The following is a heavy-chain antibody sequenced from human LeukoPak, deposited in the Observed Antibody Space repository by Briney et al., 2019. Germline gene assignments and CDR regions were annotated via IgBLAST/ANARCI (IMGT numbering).Heavy chain of an antibody. J-gene: IGHJ4*02. Sequence: SETLSFTCTVSGGSISSYYWSWIRLPPGKGLEWIGYIYYTGATYYNPSLKSRVTISLDTSKNQFSLKLSSVTAADAAVYYCARAGYSYGTGYYFDYWGQGALVTVSS. V-gene: IGHV4-59*01. CDR1: GGSISSYY. CDR3: ARAGYSYGTGYYFDY. CDR2: IYYTGAT. D-gene: IGHD5-18*01.